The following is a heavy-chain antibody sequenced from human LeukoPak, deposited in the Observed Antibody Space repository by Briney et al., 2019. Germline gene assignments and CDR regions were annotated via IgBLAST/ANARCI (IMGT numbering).Heavy chain of an antibody. J-gene: IGHJ4*02. CDR2: INHSGST. CDR3: ARESTTVAGTFDY. V-gene: IGHV4-34*01. CDR1: GGSFSGYY. Sequence: SETLSLTCAVYGGSFSGYYWSWIRQPPGKGLEWIGGINHSGSTNYNPSLKSRVTISVDTSKNQFSLKLSSVTAADTAMYYCARESTTVAGTFDYWGQGTLVTVSS. D-gene: IGHD6-19*01.